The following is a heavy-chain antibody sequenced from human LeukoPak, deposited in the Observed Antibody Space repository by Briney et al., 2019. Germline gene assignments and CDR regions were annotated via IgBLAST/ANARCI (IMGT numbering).Heavy chain of an antibody. J-gene: IGHJ4*02. CDR2: STGSGGST. CDR1: GFTFSGYA. Sequence: GGSLRLSCAASGFTFSGYAMSWVRQAPGPGLELVSASTGSGGSTYYADSVKRWFTTTRDNSKNTLYLQMHSLRAEDTAVYYCAKGVAAAGILDYWGQGTLVTVSS. D-gene: IGHD6-13*01. CDR3: AKGVAAAGILDY. V-gene: IGHV3-23*01.